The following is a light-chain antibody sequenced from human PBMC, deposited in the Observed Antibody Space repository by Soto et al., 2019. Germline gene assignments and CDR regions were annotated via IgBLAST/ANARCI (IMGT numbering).Light chain of an antibody. Sequence: EIVLRQSPATLSLSPGERATLSCRASQSVSSYLAWYQQKPGQAPRLLIYDASSRATGIPARFSGIGSGTDFTLTISSLEPEDFAVYYCQQRSNWLTFGGGTKVEIK. V-gene: IGKV3-11*01. CDR2: DAS. CDR3: QQRSNWLT. J-gene: IGKJ4*01. CDR1: QSVSSY.